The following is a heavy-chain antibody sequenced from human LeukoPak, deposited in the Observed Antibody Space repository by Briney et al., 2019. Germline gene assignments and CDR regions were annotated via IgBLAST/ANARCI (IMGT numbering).Heavy chain of an antibody. J-gene: IGHJ6*03. CDR2: IYYSGST. CDR1: GGSISSYY. V-gene: IGHV4-59*01. CDR3: ARNPKDYYYYMDV. Sequence: PSETLSLICTVSGGSISSYYWSWIRQPPGKGLEWIGYIYYSGSTNYNPSLKSRVTISVDTSKNQFSLKLSSVTAADTAVYYCARNPKDYYYYMDVWGKGTTVTISS.